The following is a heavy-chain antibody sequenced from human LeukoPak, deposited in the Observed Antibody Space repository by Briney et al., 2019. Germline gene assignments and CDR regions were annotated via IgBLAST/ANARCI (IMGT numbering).Heavy chain of an antibody. CDR1: GGTFSSYA. CDR2: IIPIFGTA. CDR3: ARARRPYHTSGYYGYPFDY. V-gene: IGHV1-69*05. J-gene: IGHJ4*02. D-gene: IGHD3-22*01. Sequence: SSVKVSYKASGGTFSSYAISWVRQAPGQGLEWMGRIIPIFGTANYAQRFQGRVTITTDESTRTAYMELSSLRSEDTAVYYCARARRPYHTSGYYGYPFDYWGQGTLVTVSS.